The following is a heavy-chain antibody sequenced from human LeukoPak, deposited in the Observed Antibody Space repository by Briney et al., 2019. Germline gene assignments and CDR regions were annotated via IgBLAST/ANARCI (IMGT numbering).Heavy chain of an antibody. V-gene: IGHV3-11*01. J-gene: IGHJ4*02. CDR1: GFTFSDSY. D-gene: IGHD2-2*02. Sequence: GGSLRLSCAVSGFTFSDSYMHWIRQSPGKGLEWIAYMSSSGNIRYYADSVKGRFTISRDNANNSLYLEMNSLRTDDTAVYYCARDFYTVLDYWGQGTLVTVSS. CDR2: MSSSGNIR. CDR3: ARDFYTVLDY.